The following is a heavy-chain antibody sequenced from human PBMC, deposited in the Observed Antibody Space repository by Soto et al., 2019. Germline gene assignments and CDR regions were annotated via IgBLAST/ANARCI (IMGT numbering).Heavy chain of an antibody. CDR2: ISATGGGR. J-gene: IGHJ4*02. Sequence: GGSLRLSCAASGCNLSNYPIIWVRQTPVKGLEWVSLISATGGGRYYADSVKGRFTMSRDNSHNTLYLQVHSLTAQDPAVYYCAKDRRAGGNSAFYFDFWGQGAPVKVSS. V-gene: IGHV3-23*01. D-gene: IGHD3-16*01. CDR1: GCNLSNYP. CDR3: AKDRRAGGNSAFYFDF.